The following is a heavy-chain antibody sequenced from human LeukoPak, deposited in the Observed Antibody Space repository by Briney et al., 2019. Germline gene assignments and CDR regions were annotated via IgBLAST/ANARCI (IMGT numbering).Heavy chain of an antibody. CDR2: ISYDGSNK. D-gene: IGHD2-8*01. CDR1: GFTFSSYA. Sequence: GGSLRLSCAAAGFTFSSYAMHWVRQAPGKGLEWVAVISYDGSNKYYADSVKGRFTISRDNSKNTLYLQMNSLRAEDTAVYYCARGPERTGVGTRYYYDMDVWGQGTTVTVSS. J-gene: IGHJ6*02. V-gene: IGHV3-30-3*01. CDR3: ARGPERTGVGTRYYYDMDV.